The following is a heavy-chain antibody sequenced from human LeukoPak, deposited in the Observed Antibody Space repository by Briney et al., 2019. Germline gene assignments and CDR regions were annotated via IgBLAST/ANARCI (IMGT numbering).Heavy chain of an antibody. CDR3: ARGRKLGAPTYFFDY. J-gene: IGHJ4*02. Sequence: ASVKVSCKASGYTFTSYYMHWVRQAPGQGLEWMGIINPSGGSTSYAQKFQGRVTMTRDTSTSTVYMELSSLGVEDTAIYYCARGRKLGAPTYFFDYWGQGTLVTVSS. CDR2: INPSGGST. CDR1: GYTFTSYY. V-gene: IGHV1-46*01. D-gene: IGHD1-26*01.